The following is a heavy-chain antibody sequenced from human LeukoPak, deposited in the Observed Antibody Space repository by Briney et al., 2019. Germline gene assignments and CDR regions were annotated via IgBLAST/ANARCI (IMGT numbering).Heavy chain of an antibody. CDR2: INHSGST. V-gene: IGHV4-34*01. J-gene: IGHJ4*02. CDR3: ARTRLHYDRSGYGPITCFDY. CDR1: GGSFSGYY. D-gene: IGHD3-22*01. Sequence: SETLSLTCAVYGGSFSGYYWSWIRQPPGKGLEWIGEINHSGSTNYNPSLKSRVTISVDTSKNQFSLKLSSVTAAGTAVYYSARTRLHYDRSGYGPITCFDYWGQGTLVTVSS.